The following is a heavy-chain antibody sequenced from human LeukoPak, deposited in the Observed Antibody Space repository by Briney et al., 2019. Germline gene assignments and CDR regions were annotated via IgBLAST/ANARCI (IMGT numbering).Heavy chain of an antibody. V-gene: IGHV1-2*02. Sequence: GASVKVSCKASGYTFTGYYMHWVRQAPGQGLEWMGWINPNSGGTNYAQKFQGRVTMTRDMSTSTVYMELSSLRSEDTAVYYCARGKGPTADYWGQGTLVTVSS. CDR3: ARGKGPTADY. CDR2: INPNSGGT. J-gene: IGHJ4*02. CDR1: GYTFTGYY.